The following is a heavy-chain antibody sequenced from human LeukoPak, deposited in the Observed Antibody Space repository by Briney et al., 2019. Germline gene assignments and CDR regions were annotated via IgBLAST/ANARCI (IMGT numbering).Heavy chain of an antibody. CDR3: ARAAQVSDAFDI. V-gene: IGHV1-69*05. CDR2: IIPIFGTA. Sequence: ASVKVSCKASGGTFSSYAISWVRQAHGQGLEWMGGIIPIFGTANYAQKFQGRVTITTDESTSTAYMELSSLRSEDTAVYYCARAAQVSDAFDIWGQGTMVTVSS. J-gene: IGHJ3*02. D-gene: IGHD1-14*01. CDR1: GGTFSSYA.